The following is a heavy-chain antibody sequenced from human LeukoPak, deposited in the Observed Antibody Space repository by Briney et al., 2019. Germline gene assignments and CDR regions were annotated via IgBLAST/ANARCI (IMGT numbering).Heavy chain of an antibody. CDR2: IYYSGST. CDR1: GGSISSYY. D-gene: IGHD3-22*01. J-gene: IGHJ4*02. V-gene: IGHV4-59*08. Sequence: LPETLSLTCTVSGGSISSYYWSWIRQPPGKGLEWIGYIYYSGSTNYNPSLKSRVTISVDTSKNQFSLKLSSVTAADTAVYYCARHISYYDSPYYFDYWGQGTLVTVSS. CDR3: ARHISYYDSPYYFDY.